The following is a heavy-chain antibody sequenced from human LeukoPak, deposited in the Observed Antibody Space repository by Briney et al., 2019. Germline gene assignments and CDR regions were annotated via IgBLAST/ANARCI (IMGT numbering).Heavy chain of an antibody. V-gene: IGHV3-23*01. D-gene: IGHD5-18*01. CDR1: GYSFTSYW. Sequence: GESLKISCKGSGYSFTSYWIAWVRQAPGKGLEWVSAISGSGGSTYYADSVKGRFTISRDNSKNTLYLQMNSLRAEDTAVYYCAKDLEDTAVGFDYWGQGTLVTVSS. J-gene: IGHJ4*02. CDR2: ISGSGGST. CDR3: AKDLEDTAVGFDY.